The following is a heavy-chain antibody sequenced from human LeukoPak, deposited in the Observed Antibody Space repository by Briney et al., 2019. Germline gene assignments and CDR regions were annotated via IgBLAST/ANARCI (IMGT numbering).Heavy chain of an antibody. CDR3: VTDGASDI. CDR2: ISNSGFYI. Sequence: TGGSLRLSCAASGFTLGSYTTNWVRQAPGKGLEWVSSISNSGFYIYYADSVKGRFVVSRDNANNSLYLQMNSLRDEDTAVYYCVTDGASDIWGQGTMVTVSS. J-gene: IGHJ3*02. V-gene: IGHV3-21*01. CDR1: GFTLGSYT.